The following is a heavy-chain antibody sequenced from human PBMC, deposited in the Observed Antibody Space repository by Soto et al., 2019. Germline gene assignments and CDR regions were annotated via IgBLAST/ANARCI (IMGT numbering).Heavy chain of an antibody. V-gene: IGHV4-34*01. Sequence: QVHLQQWGAGLLKPSETLSLTCAVYGGSFSGYYWSWIRQPPGKGLEWIGEINHSGSTNYNPSLKSRVTISVDTSKNQFSLKLSSVTAAYTAVYYCARGAECSGGSCYPDYWGQGTLVTVSS. D-gene: IGHD2-15*01. CDR2: INHSGST. CDR1: GGSFSGYY. J-gene: IGHJ4*02. CDR3: ARGAECSGGSCYPDY.